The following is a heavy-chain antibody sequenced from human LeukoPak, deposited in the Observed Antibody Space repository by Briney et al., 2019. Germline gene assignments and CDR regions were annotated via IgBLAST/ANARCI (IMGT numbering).Heavy chain of an antibody. D-gene: IGHD3-22*01. J-gene: IGHJ5*02. CDR1: GGSISSYY. V-gene: IGHV4-59*01. CDR2: IYYSGST. CDR3: ARLNYYDSSGYYWTAYNWFDP. Sequence: SETLSFTCTVSGGSISSYYWSWIRQPPGKGLEWIGYIYYSGSTNYNPSLKSRVTISVDTSKNQFSLKLSSVTAADTAVYYCARLNYYDSSGYYWTAYNWFDPWGQGTLVTVSS.